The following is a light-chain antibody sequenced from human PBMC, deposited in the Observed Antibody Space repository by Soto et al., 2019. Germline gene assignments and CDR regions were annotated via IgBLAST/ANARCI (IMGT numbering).Light chain of an antibody. CDR3: LHHTSYQFT. J-gene: IGKJ3*01. CDR1: QGVGNS. V-gene: IGKV1-17*02. Sequence: DIQMTQSPSSLSASAGDRVTITCRASQGVGNSLDWYQQKPGKAPKRPIYEISSLLTGFPSRFIGTGTGTEFILTISNLKPEVVASYYCLHHTSYQFTFGGMAKVDI. CDR2: EIS.